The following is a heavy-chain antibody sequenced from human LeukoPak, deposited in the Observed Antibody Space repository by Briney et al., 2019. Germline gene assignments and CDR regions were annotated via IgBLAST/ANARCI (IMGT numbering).Heavy chain of an antibody. J-gene: IGHJ4*02. CDR1: GYSIRSGYY. D-gene: IGHD5-18*01. Sequence: SETLSLTCTVSGYSIRSGYYWGWIRQPPGKGLEWIGSIYHSGSTYYNPSLKSRVSISVDTSKNQISLKLSSVTAADTAVYYCARGKIGYSYGYLDYWGQGTLVTVSS. V-gene: IGHV4-38-2*02. CDR2: IYHSGST. CDR3: ARGKIGYSYGYLDY.